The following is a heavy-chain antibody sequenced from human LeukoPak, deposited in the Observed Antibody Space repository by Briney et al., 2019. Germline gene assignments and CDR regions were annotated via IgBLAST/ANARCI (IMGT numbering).Heavy chain of an antibody. V-gene: IGHV1-69*13. CDR2: IIPIFGTA. Sequence: ASVKVSCKASGGTISSYAISWVRQAPGQGLEWMGGIIPIFGTANYAQKFQGRVPITADEYTSTAYMERSSLRSEDTAVYYCARAQEPYCRSTGCPKSWFDPGGQGTLVTVSS. CDR1: GGTISSYA. J-gene: IGHJ5*02. CDR3: ARAQEPYCRSTGCPKSWFDP. D-gene: IGHD2-2*01.